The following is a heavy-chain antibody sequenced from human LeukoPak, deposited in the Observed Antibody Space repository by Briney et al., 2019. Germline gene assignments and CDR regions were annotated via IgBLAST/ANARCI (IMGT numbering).Heavy chain of an antibody. Sequence: GGSLRLSCAASEFTSWMSWVRQAPGKGLEWVANIKQDGSEKYYVDSVKGRFTISRDNAKNSLYLQMNSLRAEDTAVYYCARLLLWFGELIGFGMDVWGQGTTVTVSS. CDR3: ARLLLWFGELIGFGMDV. CDR1: EFTSW. J-gene: IGHJ6*02. CDR2: IKQDGSEK. D-gene: IGHD3-10*01. V-gene: IGHV3-7*05.